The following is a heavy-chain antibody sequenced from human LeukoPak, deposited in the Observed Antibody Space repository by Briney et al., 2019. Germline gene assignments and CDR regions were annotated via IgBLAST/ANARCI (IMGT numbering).Heavy chain of an antibody. V-gene: IGHV4-59*12. CDR1: GGSISGYY. J-gene: IGHJ4*02. CDR3: ARGSQSLGYCSGGSCRAKIFDY. Sequence: PSETLSLTCTVSGGSISGYYWSWIRQPPGKGLEWIGYITYSGSTNYNPSLKSRVTISVDTSKNQFSLKLSSVTAADTAVYYCARGSQSLGYCSGGSCRAKIFDYWGQGTLVTVSS. D-gene: IGHD2-15*01. CDR2: ITYSGST.